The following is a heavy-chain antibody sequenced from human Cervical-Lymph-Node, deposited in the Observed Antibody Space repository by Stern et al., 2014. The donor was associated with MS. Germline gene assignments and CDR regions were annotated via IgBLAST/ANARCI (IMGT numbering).Heavy chain of an antibody. CDR2: VSGYNGDT. D-gene: IGHD4-17*01. Sequence: DQLVESGAEVKQLGASVKVSCKASGYMFSGYGIAWVRQAPRQGPEWMGWVSGYNGDTNYAQKFQGRVSMTTDRSTNTAYMELRSLTSDDTAVYYCARDGDNDVYDIWGQGTMVIVSS. J-gene: IGHJ3*02. V-gene: IGHV1-18*01. CDR1: GYMFSGYG. CDR3: ARDGDNDVYDI.